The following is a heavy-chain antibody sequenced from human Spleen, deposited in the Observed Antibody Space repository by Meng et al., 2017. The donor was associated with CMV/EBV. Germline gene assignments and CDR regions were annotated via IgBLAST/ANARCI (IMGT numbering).Heavy chain of an antibody. CDR3: ARDSPGGYGYFDS. CDR1: DGFTTSDDYY. Sequence: QVQLQKSGPGLAKPPQTLSLTCTSSDGFTTSDDYYWSWIRQPPGKGLEWIGYIHYSGTTYYNPSLKSRIAISLDTSKNQFSLNLNSVTAADAAVYYCARDSPGGYGYFDSWGQGTLVTVSS. D-gene: IGHD5-12*01. J-gene: IGHJ4*02. V-gene: IGHV4-30-4*01. CDR2: IHYSGTT.